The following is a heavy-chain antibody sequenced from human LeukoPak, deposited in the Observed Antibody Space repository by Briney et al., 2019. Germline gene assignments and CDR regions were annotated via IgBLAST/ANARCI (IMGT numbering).Heavy chain of an antibody. Sequence: PGGSLRLSCAASGFTFSSYAMSWVRQAPGKGLERVSAISGSGGSTYYADSVKGRFTISRDNSKNTLYLQMNSLRAEDTAVYYCAKQGARRITAICFDYWGQGTLVTVSS. CDR3: AKQGARRITAICFDY. J-gene: IGHJ4*02. CDR2: ISGSGGST. CDR1: GFTFSSYA. V-gene: IGHV3-23*01. D-gene: IGHD6-6*01.